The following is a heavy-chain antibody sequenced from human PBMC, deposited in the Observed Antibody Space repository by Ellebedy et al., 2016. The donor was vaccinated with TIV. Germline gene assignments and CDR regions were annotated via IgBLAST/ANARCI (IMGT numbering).Heavy chain of an antibody. CDR2: IYYSGST. CDR3: ARRQTGYYMSEGRNAFDI. D-gene: IGHD3-9*01. V-gene: IGHV4-59*01. J-gene: IGHJ3*02. CDR1: GGSISSYY. Sequence: SETLSLTCTVSGGSISSYYWSWIRQPPGKGLEWIGYIYYSGSTNYNPSLKSRVTISVDTSKNQFSLKLSSVTAADTAVYYCARRQTGYYMSEGRNAFDIWGQGTMVTVSS.